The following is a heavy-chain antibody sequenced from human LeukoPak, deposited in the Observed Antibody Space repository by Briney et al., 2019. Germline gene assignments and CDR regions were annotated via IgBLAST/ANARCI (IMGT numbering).Heavy chain of an antibody. J-gene: IGHJ6*03. CDR2: ISSSSSYI. CDR1: GFTFSSYS. V-gene: IGHV3-21*01. D-gene: IGHD3-10*01. Sequence: PGGSLRLSCAASGFTFSSYSMNWVRQAPGKGLEWVSSISSSSSYIYYADSVKGRFTISRDNAKNSLYLQMNSLRAEDTAVYYCARDHPPPWFAAYYYYMDVWGKGTTVTVSS. CDR3: ARDHPPPWFAAYYYYMDV.